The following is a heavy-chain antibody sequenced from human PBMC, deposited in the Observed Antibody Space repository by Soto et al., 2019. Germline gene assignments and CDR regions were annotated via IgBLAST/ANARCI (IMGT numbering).Heavy chain of an antibody. CDR3: ARAGFSYGHLLF. Sequence: PGESLKISCKASGYSFGENWIGWVRQVPGKGLEWMGIIYPGDSDTRYTPSFQGQVTISAARSVNTAYLQWTRLKASDTATYYCARAGFSYGHLLFWGQGIRVTVSS. D-gene: IGHD3-10*01. CDR1: GYSFGENW. CDR2: IYPGDSDT. V-gene: IGHV5-51*01. J-gene: IGHJ4*02.